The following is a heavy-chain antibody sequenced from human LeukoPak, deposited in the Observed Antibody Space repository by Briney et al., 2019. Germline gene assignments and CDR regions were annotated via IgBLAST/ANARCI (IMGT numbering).Heavy chain of an antibody. CDR1: GFTFSSYG. J-gene: IGHJ4*02. V-gene: IGHV3-64D*06. Sequence: PGGSLRLSCSASGFTFSSYGMHWVRQAPGKGLEYVPAISRDGGDTYNADSVRGRFTISRDNSKNTLYLQMSSLRPEDTAVYYCVKHPGVDYYFDYWGQGILVTVSS. D-gene: IGHD3-3*01. CDR3: VKHPGVDYYFDY. CDR2: ISRDGGDT.